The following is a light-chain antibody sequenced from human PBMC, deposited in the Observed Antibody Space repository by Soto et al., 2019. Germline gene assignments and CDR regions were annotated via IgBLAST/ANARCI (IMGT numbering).Light chain of an antibody. CDR1: SSDVGAYNY. V-gene: IGLV2-8*01. CDR2: EVS. CDR3: NSYAGHKFVI. J-gene: IGLJ2*01. Sequence: QSALTQPPSASGSPGQSVTISCTGTSSDVGAYNYVSWYQQSPGKAPKPLIYEVSKRPSGVPDRFSGSKSGNTASLTVSGLQAEDEADYYCNSYAGHKFVIFVGGTKVTVL.